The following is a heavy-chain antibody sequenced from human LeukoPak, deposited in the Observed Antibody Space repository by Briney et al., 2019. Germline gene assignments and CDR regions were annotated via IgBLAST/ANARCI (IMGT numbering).Heavy chain of an antibody. J-gene: IGHJ4*02. V-gene: IGHV3-53*01. CDR2: IYSGDGT. CDR1: GFTVSSNY. D-gene: IGHD6-13*01. CDR3: ARGSSYGDFDY. Sequence: QAGGSLRVSCAASGFTVSSNYMCWVRKGPGEGLEWLSVIYSGDGTYYADSVKGRFTISKDNSKNTLYLKMNSLRAEDTAVYYCARGSSYGDFDYWGQGTLVTVSS.